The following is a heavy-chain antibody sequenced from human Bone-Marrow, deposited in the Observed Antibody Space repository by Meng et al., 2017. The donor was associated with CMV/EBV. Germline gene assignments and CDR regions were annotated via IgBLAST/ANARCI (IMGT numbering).Heavy chain of an antibody. D-gene: IGHD2-2*01. Sequence: GGSLRLSCPASGFTFSSYAMSWVRQAPGKGLEWVSAISGSGGSTYYADSVKGRFTISRDNSKNTLYLQMNSLRAEDTTVYYCAKVTRVVPAAIGAFDIWGQGTMVTVSS. CDR1: GFTFSSYA. V-gene: IGHV3-23*01. CDR2: ISGSGGST. CDR3: AKVTRVVPAAIGAFDI. J-gene: IGHJ3*02.